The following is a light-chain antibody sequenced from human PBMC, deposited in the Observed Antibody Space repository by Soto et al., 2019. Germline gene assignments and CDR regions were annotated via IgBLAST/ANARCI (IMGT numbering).Light chain of an antibody. J-gene: IGKJ1*01. V-gene: IGKV3-15*01. CDR2: GAS. CDR1: QRVSSN. Sequence: EIVMTQSPATLSVSPGERATLSCRASQRVSSNLAWYQQKPGQAPRLLIYGASTRATGIPARFSGSGLGTEFTLTLSSLQSEDFAVYYCQQYNNWPVWTFGQGTKVEIK. CDR3: QQYNNWPVWT.